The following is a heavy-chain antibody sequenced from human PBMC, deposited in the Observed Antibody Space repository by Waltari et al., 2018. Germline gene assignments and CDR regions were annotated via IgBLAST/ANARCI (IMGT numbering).Heavy chain of an antibody. J-gene: IGHJ6*02. D-gene: IGHD1-26*01. CDR3: ARDGSNGMDV. CDR1: GGTFSSYA. V-gene: IGHV1-69*04. Sequence: QVQLVQSGAEVKKPGSSVKVSCKASGGTFSSYAISWVRQAPGQGLEWMGRIIPILGIANYAQKCQGRVTITADKSTSTAYMGLSSLRSEDTAVYYCARDGSNGMDVWGQGTTVTVSS. CDR2: IIPILGIA.